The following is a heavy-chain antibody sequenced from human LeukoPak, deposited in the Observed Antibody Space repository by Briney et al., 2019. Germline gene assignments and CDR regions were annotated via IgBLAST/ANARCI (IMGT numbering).Heavy chain of an antibody. Sequence: ASVKVSCKASGYTFTGYYMHWVRQAPEQGLEWMGWINPNSGGTNYAQKFQGRVTMTRDTSISTAYMELSRLRSDDTAVYYCARDQVEWSGSYAGRVQHWGQGTLVTVSS. CDR3: ARDQVEWSGSYAGRVQH. J-gene: IGHJ1*01. CDR2: INPNSGGT. CDR1: GYTFTGYY. D-gene: IGHD1-26*01. V-gene: IGHV1-2*02.